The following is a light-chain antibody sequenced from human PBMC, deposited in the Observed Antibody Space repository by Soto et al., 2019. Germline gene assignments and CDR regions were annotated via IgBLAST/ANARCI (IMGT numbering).Light chain of an antibody. J-gene: IGKJ5*01. CDR1: QGISSY. V-gene: IGKV1-9*01. CDR2: AAS. CDR3: QQLNSYPPGIT. Sequence: DIQLTQSPSFLSASVVDRVTITCRASQGISSYLAWYQQKPGKAPKLLIYAASTLQSGVPSRFSGSGSGTEFTLTISSLQPEDFATYYCQQLNSYPPGITFGQGTRLEIK.